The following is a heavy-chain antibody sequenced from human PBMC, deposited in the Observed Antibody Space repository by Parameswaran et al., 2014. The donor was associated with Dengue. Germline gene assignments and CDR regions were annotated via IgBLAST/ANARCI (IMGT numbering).Heavy chain of an antibody. V-gene: IGHV4-34*01. CDR3: ARGALYYYASGRFDP. Sequence: RWIRQPPGKGLEWIGEINHSGSTNYNPSLKSRVTISVDTSKNQFSLKLSSVTAADTAVYYCARGALYYYASGRFDPWGQGTLVTVSS. J-gene: IGHJ5*02. CDR2: INHSGST. D-gene: IGHD3-10*01.